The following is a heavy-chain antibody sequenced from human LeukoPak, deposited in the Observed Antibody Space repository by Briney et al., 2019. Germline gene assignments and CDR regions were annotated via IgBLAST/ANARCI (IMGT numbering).Heavy chain of an antibody. J-gene: IGHJ4*02. Sequence: SETLSLTCTVSGGSISGSSYHWGWIRQPPGKGLEWIGSINYRGHTYYNPSLESRVAVSVDTSKNQFSLKMRSVTAADTAVYYCASLWTTAAGTPRVVDYWGQGTLVTVSS. V-gene: IGHV4-39*01. CDR2: INYRGHT. CDR1: GGSISGSSYH. CDR3: ASLWTTAAGTPRVVDY. D-gene: IGHD6-13*01.